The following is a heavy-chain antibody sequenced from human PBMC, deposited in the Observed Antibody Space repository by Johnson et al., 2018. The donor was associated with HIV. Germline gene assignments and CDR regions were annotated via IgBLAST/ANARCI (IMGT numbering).Heavy chain of an antibody. V-gene: IGHV3-33*08. Sequence: QVQLVESGGGLVQTGGSLRLSCAASGFTVSSYGMHWVRQAPGKGLAWVAVIWYDGSNKYYADSVTGRFTIPRDNSKNTRDLQMNNRRAVDTAVYYCARDGEDHGAFDIWGQGTMVTVSS. CDR1: GFTVSSYG. J-gene: IGHJ3*02. D-gene: IGHD3-10*01. CDR2: IWYDGSNK. CDR3: ARDGEDHGAFDI.